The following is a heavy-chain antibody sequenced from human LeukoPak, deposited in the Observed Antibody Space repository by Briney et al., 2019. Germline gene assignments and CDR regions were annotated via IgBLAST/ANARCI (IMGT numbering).Heavy chain of an antibody. V-gene: IGHV1-18*01. Sequence: ASVKVSCKASGYTFTTYAISWVRQAPGQGLEWMGWISAYNGDTNYPQKLQGRVTMTTDTSTSTAYMELRSLRSDDTAVYYCARDGTGGATAGFDSWGRGTLVTVSS. J-gene: IGHJ4*02. CDR3: ARDGTGGATAGFDS. D-gene: IGHD1-26*01. CDR2: ISAYNGDT. CDR1: GYTFTTYA.